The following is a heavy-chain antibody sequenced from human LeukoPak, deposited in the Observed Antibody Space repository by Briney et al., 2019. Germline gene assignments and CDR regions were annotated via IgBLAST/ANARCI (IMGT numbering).Heavy chain of an antibody. CDR1: GFTFSSYS. CDR2: ISFSGAPI. V-gene: IGHV3-48*01. CDR3: ARGGYENSGYYSGAGARADY. Sequence: PGGSLRLSCAASGFTFSSYSMNWVRQAPGKGLEWIAYISFSGAPIYYAGSVRGRFTISRDNAQNSLYLQMNSLRAEDTAVYHCARGGYENSGYYSGAGARADYWGQGTLVTVPS. D-gene: IGHD3-22*01. J-gene: IGHJ4*02.